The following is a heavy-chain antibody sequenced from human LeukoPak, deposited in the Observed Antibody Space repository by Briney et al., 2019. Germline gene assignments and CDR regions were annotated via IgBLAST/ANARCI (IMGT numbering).Heavy chain of an antibody. Sequence: GGSLRLSCAASGFTFSNAWMSWVRQAPGKGLEWVGRIKSKTDGGTTDYAAPVKGRFTISRDDSKNTLYLQMNSLETEDTAVYYCTTDHDYGDYESAFDIWGQGTMVTVSS. D-gene: IGHD4-17*01. V-gene: IGHV3-15*01. CDR1: GFTFSNAW. J-gene: IGHJ3*02. CDR2: IKSKTDGGTT. CDR3: TTDHDYGDYESAFDI.